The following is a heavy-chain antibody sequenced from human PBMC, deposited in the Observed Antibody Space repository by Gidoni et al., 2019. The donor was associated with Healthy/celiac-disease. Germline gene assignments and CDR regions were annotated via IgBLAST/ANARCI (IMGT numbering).Heavy chain of an antibody. J-gene: IGHJ5*02. CDR1: GFTFSSYA. D-gene: IGHD3-10*01. CDR2: ISYDGSNK. CDR3: ARGSRDYYGSGKFDP. Sequence: QVQLVESGGDVVQPGRSLRLSCAASGFTFSSYAMHWVRQAPGKGLEWVAVISYDGSNKYYADSVKGRFTISRDNSKNTLYLQMNSLRAEDTAVYYCARGSRDYYGSGKFDPWGQGTLVTVSS. V-gene: IGHV3-30-3*01.